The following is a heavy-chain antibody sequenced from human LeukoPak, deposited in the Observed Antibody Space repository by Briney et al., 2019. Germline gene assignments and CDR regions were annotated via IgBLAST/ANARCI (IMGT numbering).Heavy chain of an antibody. CDR1: GYTFTSCV. J-gene: IGHJ4*02. CDR3: ARDQQWLDPARHGFDY. CDR2: ISTYSGKT. Sequence: ASVKVSCKASGYTFTSCVISWVRQAPGQGLEWMGWISTYSGKTNYAQKYQGRVTMTTDTSTSTAYMELRSLRSDDTAVYYCARDQQWLDPARHGFDYWGQGTLVTVSS. V-gene: IGHV1-18*01. D-gene: IGHD6-19*01.